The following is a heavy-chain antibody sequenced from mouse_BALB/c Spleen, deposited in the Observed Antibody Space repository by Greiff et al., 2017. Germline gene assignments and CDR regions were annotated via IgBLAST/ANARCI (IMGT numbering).Heavy chain of an antibody. D-gene: IGHD3-2*01. CDR1: GFTFSDYG. CDR3: ARRDSSGYVLDY. CDR2: ISNLAYSI. Sequence: EVQVVESGGGLVQPGGSRKLSCAASGFTFSDYGMAWVRQAPGKGPEWVAFISNLAYSIYYADTVTGRFTISRENAKNTLYLEMSSLRSEDTAMYYCARRDSSGYVLDYWGQGTTLTVSS. J-gene: IGHJ2*01. V-gene: IGHV5-15*02.